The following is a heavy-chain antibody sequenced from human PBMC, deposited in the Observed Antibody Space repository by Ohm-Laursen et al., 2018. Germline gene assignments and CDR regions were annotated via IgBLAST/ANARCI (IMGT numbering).Heavy chain of an antibody. V-gene: IGHV1-18*01. CDR1: GYTFTTYG. Sequence: VASVKVFCKASGYTFTTYGISWVRQAPGQGLEWLGWISADNDSRSYLQKFQGRVTMTTDTSTSTAYMELRSLRSEDTAVYYCARGYYDSRGSAFEIWGQGTMVTVSS. CDR2: ISADNDSR. CDR3: ARGYYDSRGSAFEI. J-gene: IGHJ3*02. D-gene: IGHD3-22*01.